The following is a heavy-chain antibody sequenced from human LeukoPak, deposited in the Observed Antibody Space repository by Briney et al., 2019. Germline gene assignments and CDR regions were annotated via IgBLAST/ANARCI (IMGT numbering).Heavy chain of an antibody. J-gene: IGHJ4*02. CDR1: GGSISSSNW. CDR2: IYHSGST. Sequence: SSETLSPTCAVSGGSISSSNWWSWVRQPPGKGLEWIGEIYHSGSTNYNPSLKSRVTISVDKSKNQFSLKLSSVTAADTAVYYCASLPTIAAAGDPVDYWGQGTLVTVSS. D-gene: IGHD6-13*01. V-gene: IGHV4-4*02. CDR3: ASLPTIAAAGDPVDY.